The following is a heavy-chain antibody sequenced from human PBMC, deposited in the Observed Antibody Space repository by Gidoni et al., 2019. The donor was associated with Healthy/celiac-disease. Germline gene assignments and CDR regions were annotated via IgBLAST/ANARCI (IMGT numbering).Heavy chain of an antibody. CDR3: ARDLTAMVVLR. Sequence: QVQLVESGGGVVQPGRALRLSWAATGSTFSSYGTHWVRQARGKGLEWVAVRWYDGSNKYYADSVKGRFTISRDNSKNTLYLQMNSLRAEDTAVYYCARDLTAMVVLRWGQGTLVTVSS. CDR2: RWYDGSNK. D-gene: IGHD5-18*01. J-gene: IGHJ4*02. V-gene: IGHV3-33*01. CDR1: GSTFSSYG.